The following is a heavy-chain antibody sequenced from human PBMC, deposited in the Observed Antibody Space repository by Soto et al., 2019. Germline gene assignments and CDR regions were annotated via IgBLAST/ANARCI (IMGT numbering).Heavy chain of an antibody. Sequence: EVQLLGSGGGLVQPGGSLRLSCAASGFTFSSYAMSWVRQAPGKGLEWISAVSGSGGSTYYADSVKGRFTISRDNSKDTLYLQMNNLRAEDTAVYYCAKPPDYNWNDYWGQGTLVTVSS. CDR1: GFTFSSYA. CDR3: AKPPDYNWNDY. CDR2: VSGSGGST. V-gene: IGHV3-23*01. D-gene: IGHD1-20*01. J-gene: IGHJ4*02.